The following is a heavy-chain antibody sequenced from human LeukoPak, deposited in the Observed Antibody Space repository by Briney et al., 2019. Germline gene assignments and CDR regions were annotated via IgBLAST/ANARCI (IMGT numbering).Heavy chain of an antibody. V-gene: IGHV5-51*01. D-gene: IGHD4-11*01. J-gene: IGHJ3*02. Sequence: GESLKISCKGSGYTFTTSWIDWVRQLPGKGLEWMGIIYPGDSDTRYSPSFQGQVTISADKSINTAYLQWTSLKASDTAMYYCARHLTTLRGFDIWGQGTMVTASS. CDR3: ARHLTTLRGFDI. CDR2: IYPGDSDT. CDR1: GYTFTTSW.